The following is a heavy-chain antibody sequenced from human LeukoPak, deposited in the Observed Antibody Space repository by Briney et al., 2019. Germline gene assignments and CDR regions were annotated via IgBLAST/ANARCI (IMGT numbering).Heavy chain of an antibody. CDR2: IYYSGST. J-gene: IGHJ4*02. V-gene: IGHV4-39*01. CDR3: ARLRGYTSSARGYVEY. CDR1: GDSISSSSFY. Sequence: SETLSLTCTVSGDSISSSSFYWGWIRQPPGKALEWIGSIYYSGSTYYDPSLKSRVTISVDTSKNQFSLKLSSVTAADTAVYYCARLRGYTSSARGYVEYWGQGTLVTVSS. D-gene: IGHD6-13*01.